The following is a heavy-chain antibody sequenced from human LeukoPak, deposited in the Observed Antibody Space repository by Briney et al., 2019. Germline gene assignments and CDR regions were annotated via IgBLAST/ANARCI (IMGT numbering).Heavy chain of an antibody. CDR1: GYTFTGYY. Sequence: ASVKVSCKASGYTFTGYYMHWVRQAPGQGLEWMGWINPNSGGTNYAQKFQGRVTMTRDTSISTAYMELSRLRSDDTAVYYCARERVAARAGEVDYWGQGTLVTVSS. V-gene: IGHV1-2*02. J-gene: IGHJ4*02. D-gene: IGHD6-6*01. CDR3: ARERVAARAGEVDY. CDR2: INPNSGGT.